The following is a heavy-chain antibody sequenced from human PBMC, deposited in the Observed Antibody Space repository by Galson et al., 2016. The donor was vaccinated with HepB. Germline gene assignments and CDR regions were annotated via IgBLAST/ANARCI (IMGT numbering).Heavy chain of an antibody. CDR2: FDPDDGIK. J-gene: IGHJ4*02. V-gene: IGHV1-24*01. Sequence: SVKVSCKVSGYTLTKLSIHWVRQAPGKGLEWMGGFDPDDGIKVYAQKFQGRVTMTEDTSTDTAYMELSSLRSDDTAVYFCTMISPVDWFLFFDQWGQGTLVTVSS. CDR3: TMISPVDWFLFFDQ. CDR1: GYTLTKLS. D-gene: IGHD3/OR15-3a*01.